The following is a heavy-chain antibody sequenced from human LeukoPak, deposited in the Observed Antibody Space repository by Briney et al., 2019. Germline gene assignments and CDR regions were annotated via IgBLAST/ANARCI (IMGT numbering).Heavy chain of an antibody. CDR3: AKAYPTDTVTTRGLTAPHWFDP. CDR2: ISGSGGST. D-gene: IGHD4-17*01. CDR1: GFTFSSYA. Sequence: GGSLRLSCAASGFTFSSYAMSRVRQAPGKGLEWVSAISGSGGSTYYADSVKGRFTISRDNSKNTLYLQMNSLRAEDTAVYYCAKAYPTDTVTTRGLTAPHWFDPWGQGTLVTVSS. J-gene: IGHJ5*02. V-gene: IGHV3-23*01.